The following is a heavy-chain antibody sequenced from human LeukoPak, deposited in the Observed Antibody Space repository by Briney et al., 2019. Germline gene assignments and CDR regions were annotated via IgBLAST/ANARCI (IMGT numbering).Heavy chain of an antibody. CDR1: GFTFKKYT. D-gene: IGHD3-10*01. J-gene: IGHJ4*02. Sequence: GGSLRLSCAASGFTFKKYTMNWVRQAPGKGLEWVANIKQDGSAKYYVDSVKGRFTISRDNAKNSLYLQMNSLRDDDTAVYYCARLSYDSGTHYTVYKYWGQGTLVTVSS. CDR3: ARLSYDSGTHYTVYKY. V-gene: IGHV3-7*01. CDR2: IKQDGSAK.